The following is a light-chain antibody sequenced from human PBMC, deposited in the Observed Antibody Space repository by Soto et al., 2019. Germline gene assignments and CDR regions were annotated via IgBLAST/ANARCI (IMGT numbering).Light chain of an antibody. CDR3: QQHDQGWT. CDR2: GAS. Sequence: EMVMTQSPATLSVSLGGRATLSCRASQSVRTKLVWYQQKPGQAPRLLIYGASTRATGIPARFSGSGSGTEFTLTISSLQSEDFAVYYCQQHDQGWTFGQGTKVEIK. J-gene: IGKJ1*01. V-gene: IGKV3-15*01. CDR1: QSVRTK.